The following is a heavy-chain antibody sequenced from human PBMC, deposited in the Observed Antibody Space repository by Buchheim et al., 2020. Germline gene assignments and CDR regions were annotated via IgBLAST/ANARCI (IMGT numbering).Heavy chain of an antibody. CDR3: ARMVKEINRYPVSSYHNY. D-gene: IGHD6-6*01. Sequence: QLQLQESGPGLVKPSETLFLTCTVSGGSISSSGYYWGWISQPPGTGLEWIGSINSSGTSYYNPSLKSRVTISVEASWNQLSLNLNSMTAADTAVYYCARMVKEINRYPVSSYHNYWGQGTL. CDR2: INSSGTS. V-gene: IGHV4-39*01. CDR1: GGSISSSGYY. J-gene: IGHJ4*02.